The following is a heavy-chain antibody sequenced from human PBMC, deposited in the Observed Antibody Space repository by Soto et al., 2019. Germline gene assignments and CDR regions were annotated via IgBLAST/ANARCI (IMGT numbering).Heavy chain of an antibody. Sequence: EVQLVESGGGLVQPGGSLRLSCVASEFTFNTYWMNWVRQAPGRGLEWVANIKDDGSAKNYVESVKGRFTISRDNAKNSLYLQMNSLRGEDTAVYFCAREWGTPGRGSAVGYYYHYGMDVWCQGTTVTVSS. CDR1: EFTFNTYW. CDR2: IKDDGSAK. D-gene: IGHD6-19*01. CDR3: AREWGTPGRGSAVGYYYHYGMDV. V-gene: IGHV3-7*05. J-gene: IGHJ6*02.